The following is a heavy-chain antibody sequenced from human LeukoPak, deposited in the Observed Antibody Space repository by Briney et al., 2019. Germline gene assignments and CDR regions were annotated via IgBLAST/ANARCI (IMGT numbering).Heavy chain of an antibody. D-gene: IGHD2-21*02. J-gene: IGHJ3*01. V-gene: IGHV1-18*01. CDR1: GYTFTDFG. Sequence: ASVKVSWKASGYTFTDFGVSWVRQAPGKGLEWMGWISTYDVDTKYAQNFQGRVTMTTDTSTSTAYMDLRSLRSDDTAVYYCAREVTARDSYDVGGQGTLVIVYS. CDR2: ISTYDVDT. CDR3: AREVTARDSYDV.